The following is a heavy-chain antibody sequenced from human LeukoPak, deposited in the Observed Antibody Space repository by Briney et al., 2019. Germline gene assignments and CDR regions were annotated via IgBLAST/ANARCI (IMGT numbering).Heavy chain of an antibody. CDR3: AKDRITGTPYYFDY. J-gene: IGHJ4*02. CDR2: ISGSGGST. Sequence: GGSLRLSYTASGISFRSYSMNWVRQAPGKGLEWVSGISGSGGSTYYADSVKGRFTISRDNSKNTLYLQMDSLRAEDTAVYYCAKDRITGTPYYFDYWGQGTLVTVSS. CDR1: GISFRSYS. V-gene: IGHV3-23*01. D-gene: IGHD1-20*01.